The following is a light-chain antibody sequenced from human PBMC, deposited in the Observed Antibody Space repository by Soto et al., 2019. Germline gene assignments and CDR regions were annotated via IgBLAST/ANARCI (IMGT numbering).Light chain of an antibody. Sequence: QSALIQPASVSGAPGQSVTMSCTGTRSDIGTYDYVSWYQHHPDKPPKLIIYKDTDRPSGVSDRFSGSKSGNTASLTISGLQAEDDADYYCISFTTTSTWLFGGGTKLTVL. CDR2: KDT. CDR1: RSDIGTYDY. CDR3: ISFTTTSTWL. V-gene: IGLV2-14*01. J-gene: IGLJ3*02.